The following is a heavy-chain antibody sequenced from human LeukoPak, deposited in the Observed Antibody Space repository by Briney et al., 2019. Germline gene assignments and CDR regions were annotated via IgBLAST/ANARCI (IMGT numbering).Heavy chain of an antibody. CDR1: GFTFSSYE. D-gene: IGHD6-19*01. Sequence: PGGSLRLSCAASGFTFSSYEMNWVRQAPGKGLEWVSYISSSGSTIYYADSVKGRFTISRDNAKNSLYLQMNSLRAEDTAVYYCARGESWLVPFDYWGQGTLVTVSS. J-gene: IGHJ4*02. V-gene: IGHV3-48*03. CDR3: ARGESWLVPFDY. CDR2: ISSSGSTI.